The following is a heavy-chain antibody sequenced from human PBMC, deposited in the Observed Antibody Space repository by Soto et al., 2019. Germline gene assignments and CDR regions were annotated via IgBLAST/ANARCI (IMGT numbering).Heavy chain of an antibody. D-gene: IGHD5-18*01. Sequence: GGSLRLSCAASGFTFSGSAMHWVRQASGKGLEWVGRIRSKANSYATAYAASVKGRFTISRDDSKNTAYLQMNSLKTEDTAVYYCTRLRRDTAMVTWFDPWGQGTLVTVSS. V-gene: IGHV3-73*01. J-gene: IGHJ5*02. CDR1: GFTFSGSA. CDR3: TRLRRDTAMVTWFDP. CDR2: IRSKANSYAT.